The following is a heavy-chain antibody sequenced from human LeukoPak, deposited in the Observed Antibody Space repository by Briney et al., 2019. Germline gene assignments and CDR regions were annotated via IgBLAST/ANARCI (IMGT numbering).Heavy chain of an antibody. Sequence: SETLSLTCAVSGISINNFYWTWIRQPPGKGLEWIGYIYFSGDTIYNPSLKSRVTISIDTSKNQFSLKLKSVTAADTAVYFCARGRAGQSAYWGQGTLVTVSS. CDR2: IYFSGDT. D-gene: IGHD3-10*01. V-gene: IGHV4-59*01. J-gene: IGHJ3*01. CDR3: ARGRAGQSAY. CDR1: GISINNFY.